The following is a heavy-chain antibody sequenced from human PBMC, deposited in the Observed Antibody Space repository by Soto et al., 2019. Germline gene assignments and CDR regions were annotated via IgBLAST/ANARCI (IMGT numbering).Heavy chain of an antibody. D-gene: IGHD3-9*01. CDR3: ERERGHYDILTGPIMGGVWFDP. CDR1: GGTFSSYA. J-gene: IGHJ5*02. CDR2: IIPIFGTA. Sequence: SVKVSCKASGGTFSSYAISWVRHAPGQGLEWMGGIIPIFGTANYAQKFQGRVTITSDESTSTAYMELSSLRSEDTAVYYCERERGHYDILTGPIMGGVWFDPWGQGTLVTVSS. V-gene: IGHV1-69*13.